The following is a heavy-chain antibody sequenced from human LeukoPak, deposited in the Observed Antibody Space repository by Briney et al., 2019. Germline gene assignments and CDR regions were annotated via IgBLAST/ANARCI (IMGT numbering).Heavy chain of an antibody. CDR3: AASSHSGSYRAH. J-gene: IGHJ4*02. D-gene: IGHD3-10*01. CDR2: SSYTADS. CDR1: GGSISSFY. Sequence: PSETLSLTCSLSGGSISSFYLSWIRQPPGKGLEWIGYSSYTADSNYNPSHKSRVTISIDTSKNQFSLRLTSVTAADTAVYYCAASSHSGSYRAHWGQGTLVTVSS. V-gene: IGHV4-59*12.